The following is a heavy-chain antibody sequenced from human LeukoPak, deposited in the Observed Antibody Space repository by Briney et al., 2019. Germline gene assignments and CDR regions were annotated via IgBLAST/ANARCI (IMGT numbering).Heavy chain of an antibody. J-gene: IGHJ4*02. V-gene: IGHV3-30-3*01. CDR2: ISYDGSNK. Sequence: PGGSLRLSCAASGFTFSSYAMHWVRQAPGKGLEWVAVISYDGSNKYYADSVKGRFTISRDNSKNTLYLQMNSLRAEDTAVYYCARRRGIDYRGQGTLVTVSS. CDR1: GFTFSSYA. CDR3: ARRRGIDY. D-gene: IGHD3-10*01.